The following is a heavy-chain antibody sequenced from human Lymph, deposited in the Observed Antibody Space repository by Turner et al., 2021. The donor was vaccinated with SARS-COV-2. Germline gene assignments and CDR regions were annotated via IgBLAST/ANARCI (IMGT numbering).Heavy chain of an antibody. V-gene: IGHV3-21*01. CDR2: ISSSSSYI. D-gene: IGHD4-17*01. J-gene: IGHJ4*02. CDR1: GFTFSTYS. CDR3: ARDIPTTADYFDY. Sequence: EVQLVESGGGLVKPGGSLRLSCAASGFTFSTYSMNWGRPAPGKGLEWISSISSSSSYIYYADSVKGRFTIARDDAKNSLYLQMNSLRAEDTAVYYCARDIPTTADYFDYWGQGTLVTVSS.